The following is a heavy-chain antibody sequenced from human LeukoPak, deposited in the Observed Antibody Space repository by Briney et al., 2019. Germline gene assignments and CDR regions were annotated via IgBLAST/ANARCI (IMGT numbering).Heavy chain of an antibody. CDR3: ARDGHFDD. Sequence: ASVTVSFTASGYSFTYYNMQWLRQAPGQGLEWMGWIKPNSGGTNYAQKFQGRVTMTRDTSISTAYMELSRLRSDDTAVYYCARDGHFDDWGQGTLVTVSS. CDR1: GYSFTYYN. J-gene: IGHJ4*02. V-gene: IGHV1-2*02. CDR2: IKPNSGGT.